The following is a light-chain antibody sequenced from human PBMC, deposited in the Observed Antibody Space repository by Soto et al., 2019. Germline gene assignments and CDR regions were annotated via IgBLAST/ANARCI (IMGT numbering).Light chain of an antibody. CDR1: QSISSW. V-gene: IGKV1-5*03. CDR3: QQYNSYWT. Sequence: DIQMTQSPSTLSASVGDRVTITCRASQSISSWLAWYQQKPGKAPKLLIYKASSLESGVPSRFSASGSGTAFTLNISSLQPDDFATYYCQQYNSYWTFGQGTKVEIK. CDR2: KAS. J-gene: IGKJ1*01.